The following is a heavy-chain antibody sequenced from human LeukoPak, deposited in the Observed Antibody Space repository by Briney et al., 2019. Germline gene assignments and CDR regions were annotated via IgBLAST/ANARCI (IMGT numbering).Heavy chain of an antibody. CDR1: GFMFTSYW. J-gene: IGHJ4*02. CDR2: IKEDGSDK. V-gene: IGHV3-7*01. Sequence: GGSLRLSCAASGFMFTSYWMTWVRQAPGKGLEWVANIKEDGSDKYYADSVKGRFTISRDNAKRSVYLQMNSLRAEDTAVYYWGTSRDTAIEMGGQGTLVTVSS. D-gene: IGHD5-18*01. CDR3: GTSRDTAIEM.